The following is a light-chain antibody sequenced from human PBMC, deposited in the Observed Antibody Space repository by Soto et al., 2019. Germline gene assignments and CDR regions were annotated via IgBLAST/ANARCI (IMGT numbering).Light chain of an antibody. CDR3: SSYSRANTVI. CDR2: EVS. CDR1: SSDIGGYIY. Sequence: QSALTQPASVSASPGQSITISCTGTSSDIGGYIYVSWYHHHPGKAPRLMIYEVSSRPSGVSNRFSGSKSGNTASLTISGLQAEDDAHYYCSSYSRANTVIFGGGTKLTVL. V-gene: IGLV2-14*01. J-gene: IGLJ2*01.